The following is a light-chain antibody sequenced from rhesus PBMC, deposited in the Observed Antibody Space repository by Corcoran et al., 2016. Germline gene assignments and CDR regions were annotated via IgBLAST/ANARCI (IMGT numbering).Light chain of an antibody. CDR3: QEYSSRPRA. CDR1: QGIRSW. CDR2: KAS. Sequence: DIQMTQSPSSLSASVGDTVTITCRASQGIRSWLAWYQQKPGKAPKLLIYKASILQSGVPSRFSGSGSGTDFTLTISSLQSEDFAIYYCQEYSSRPRAFGQGTKVEIK. J-gene: IGKJ1*01. V-gene: IGKV1-22*01.